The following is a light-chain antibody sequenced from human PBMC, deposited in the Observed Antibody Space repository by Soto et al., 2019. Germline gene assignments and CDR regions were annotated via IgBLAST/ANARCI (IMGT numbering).Light chain of an antibody. CDR2: SNI. V-gene: IGLV1-44*01. Sequence: QSVLTQPLSASGTPGQRVTISCSGGSSNIGSNTVTWYQHLPGAAPKLLIYSNILRPSGVPDRFSGSKSGTSASLAISGLQSDDEADYFCAAWDDSLNVYVFGTGTKVTVL. CDR3: AAWDDSLNVYV. CDR1: SSNIGSNT. J-gene: IGLJ1*01.